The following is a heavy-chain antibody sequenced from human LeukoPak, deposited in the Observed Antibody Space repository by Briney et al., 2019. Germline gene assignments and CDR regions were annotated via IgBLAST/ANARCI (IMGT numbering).Heavy chain of an antibody. CDR2: IYPGDSDT. V-gene: IGHV5-51*01. CDR1: GYSFTSYW. Sequence: KPGESLKISCKGSGYSFTSYWIGWVRQMPGKGLEWIGIIYPGDSDTRYSPSFQGQVTISADKSISTAYLQWSSLKASDTAMYYCTRQPLYSYDPFDYWGQGTLVTVSS. J-gene: IGHJ4*02. D-gene: IGHD5-18*01. CDR3: TRQPLYSYDPFDY.